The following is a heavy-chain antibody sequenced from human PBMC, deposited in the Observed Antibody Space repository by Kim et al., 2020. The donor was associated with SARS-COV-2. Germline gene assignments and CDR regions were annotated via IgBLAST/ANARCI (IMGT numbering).Heavy chain of an antibody. CDR1: GFTFGDYA. CDR2: IRSKAYGGTT. J-gene: IGHJ4*02. V-gene: IGHV3-49*03. CDR3: TRAGITMVRGVIAY. D-gene: IGHD3-10*01. Sequence: GGSLRLSCTASGFTFGDYAMSWFRQAPGKGLEWVGFIRSKAYGGTTEYAASVKGRFTISSDDSKSIAYLQMNSLKTEDTAVYYCTRAGITMVRGVIAYWGQGTLVTVSS.